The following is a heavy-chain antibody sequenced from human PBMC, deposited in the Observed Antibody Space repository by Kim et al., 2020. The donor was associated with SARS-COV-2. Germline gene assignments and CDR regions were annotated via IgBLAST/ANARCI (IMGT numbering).Heavy chain of an antibody. CDR3: ARSYGSGSPYNWFDP. Sequence: AQGFTGRFVFSLDTSVSTAYLQISSLKAEDTAVYYCARSYGSGSPYNWFDPWGQGTLVTVSS. V-gene: IGHV7-4-1*02. D-gene: IGHD3-10*01. J-gene: IGHJ5*02.